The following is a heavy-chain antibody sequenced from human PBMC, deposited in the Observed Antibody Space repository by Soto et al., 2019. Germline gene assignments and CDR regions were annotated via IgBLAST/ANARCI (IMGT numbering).Heavy chain of an antibody. J-gene: IGHJ3*02. CDR1: GFTFSSYA. D-gene: IGHD3-10*01. Sequence: GGSLRLSCAASGFTFSSYAMHWVRQAPGKGLEWVAVISYDGSNKYYADSVKGRFTISRDNSKNTLYLQMNSLRAEDTAVYYCARESGSQKLRDAFDIWGQGTMVTVSS. V-gene: IGHV3-30-3*01. CDR3: ARESGSQKLRDAFDI. CDR2: ISYDGSNK.